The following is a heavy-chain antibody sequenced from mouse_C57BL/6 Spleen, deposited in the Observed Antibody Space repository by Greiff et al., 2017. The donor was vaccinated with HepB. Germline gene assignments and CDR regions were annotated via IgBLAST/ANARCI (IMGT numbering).Heavy chain of an antibody. CDR2: ILPSIGRT. D-gene: IGHD1-1*01. V-gene: IGHV15-2*01. CDR1: DSEVFPIAY. J-gene: IGHJ4*01. Sequence: VQLKESGSELRSPGSSVKLSCKDFDSEVFPIAYMSWVRQKPGHGFEWIGGILPSIGRTIYGEKFEDKATLDADTLSNTAYLELNSLTSEDSAIYYCARGDGSSPGYAMDYWGQGTSVTVSS. CDR3: ARGDGSSPGYAMDY.